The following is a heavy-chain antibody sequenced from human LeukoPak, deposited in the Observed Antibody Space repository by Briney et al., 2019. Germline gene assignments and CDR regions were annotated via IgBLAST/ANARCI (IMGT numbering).Heavy chain of an antibody. CDR3: ARDSLGSCGYYNFDY. CDR1: GFTFSSVS. D-gene: IGHD1-26*01. V-gene: IGHV3-21*01. Sequence: GGSLRLSCAASGFTFSSVSMNWVPQAPGKGLEWVSSISSSSNYIYYTDSLKGRFTISRDNATNLLYLHINSARAQGTAVDYSARDSLGSCGYYNFDYWGQGDLVTVSS. J-gene: IGHJ4*02. CDR2: ISSSSNYI.